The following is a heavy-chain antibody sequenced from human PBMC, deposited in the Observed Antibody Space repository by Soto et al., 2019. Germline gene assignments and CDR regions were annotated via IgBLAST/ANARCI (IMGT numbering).Heavy chain of an antibody. CDR2: ISYDGSNK. CDR3: ARDWGADEWARLDY. D-gene: IGHD3-16*01. Sequence: PGGSLRLSCAASGFTFSSYGMHWVCQAPGKGLEWVSVISYDGSNKYYADSVKGRFTISRDNSKNTLYLQMNSLRAEDTAVYYCARDWGADEWARLDYWGQGALVTVSS. J-gene: IGHJ4*02. V-gene: IGHV3-30*03. CDR1: GFTFSSYG.